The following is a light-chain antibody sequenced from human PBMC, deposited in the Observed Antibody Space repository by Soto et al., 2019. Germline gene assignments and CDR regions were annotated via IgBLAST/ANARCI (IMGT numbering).Light chain of an antibody. CDR2: DVS. CDR1: SSDVGGYNY. V-gene: IGLV2-14*03. CDR3: SSYTSSSTYV. J-gene: IGLJ1*01. Sequence: QSVLTQPASVSGAPGQSIAISCTGTSSDVGGYNYVSWYQHHPGKAPKLMVYDVSNRPSGVSSRFSGSKSGNTASLTISGLQAEDEADYYCSSYTSSSTYVFGTGTKVTV.